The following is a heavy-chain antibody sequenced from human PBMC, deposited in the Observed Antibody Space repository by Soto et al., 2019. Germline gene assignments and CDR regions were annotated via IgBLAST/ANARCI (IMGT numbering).Heavy chain of an antibody. CDR3: AKDHAMGVYSSGSYIYDF. Sequence: PGGSLRLSCAASGFTFSSYAMSWVRQAPGKGLEWVSAISGSGGSTYYADSVKGRFTISRDNSKNTLYLQMNSLRAEDTAVYYCAKDHAMGVYSSGSYIYDFCGQGTLLTVSS. D-gene: IGHD6-19*01. CDR2: ISGSGGST. J-gene: IGHJ4*02. CDR1: GFTFSSYA. V-gene: IGHV3-23*01.